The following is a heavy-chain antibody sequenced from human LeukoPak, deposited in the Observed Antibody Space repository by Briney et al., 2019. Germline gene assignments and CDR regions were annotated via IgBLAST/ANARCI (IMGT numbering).Heavy chain of an antibody. V-gene: IGHV1-69*13. D-gene: IGHD6-13*01. CDR3: ARTTRIAAAGYVY. Sequence: SVKVSCKASGGTFSSYAISWVRQAPGQGLEWMGGIIPIFGTANHAQKFQGRVTITADESTSTAYMELSSLRSEDTAVYYCARTTRIAAAGYVYWGQGTLVTVSS. J-gene: IGHJ4*02. CDR1: GGTFSSYA. CDR2: IIPIFGTA.